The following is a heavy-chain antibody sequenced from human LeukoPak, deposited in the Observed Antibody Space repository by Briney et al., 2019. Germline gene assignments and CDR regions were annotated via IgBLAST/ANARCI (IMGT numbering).Heavy chain of an antibody. J-gene: IGHJ4*02. V-gene: IGHV3-30*18. Sequence: GGSLRLSCAASGFTFSNYDIHWVRQAPGKGPEWVALISYDGSNKYYVDSVKGRFTISRDNSKNMLSLQMNSLRAEDTAVYYCAKPSGSYDHFDYWGQGTLVTVSS. CDR3: AKPSGSYDHFDY. D-gene: IGHD1-26*01. CDR2: ISYDGSNK. CDR1: GFTFSNYD.